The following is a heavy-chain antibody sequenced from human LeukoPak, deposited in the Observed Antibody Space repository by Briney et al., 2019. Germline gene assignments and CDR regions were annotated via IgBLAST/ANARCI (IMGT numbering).Heavy chain of an antibody. CDR2: IRFDGSNK. CDR1: GFTFSSYG. J-gene: IGHJ4*02. CDR3: AKDVPPGGDPYGSGSYYDY. D-gene: IGHD3-10*01. V-gene: IGHV3-30*02. Sequence: GGSLRLSCAASGFTFSSYGMHWVRQAPGKGLEWVAFIRFDGSNKYYADSVKGRFIISRDNSKNTLYLQMNSLRAEDTAVYYCAKDVPPGGDPYGSGSYYDYWGQGTLVTVSS.